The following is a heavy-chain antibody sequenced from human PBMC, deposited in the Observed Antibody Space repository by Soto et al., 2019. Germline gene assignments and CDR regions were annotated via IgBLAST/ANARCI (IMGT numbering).Heavy chain of an antibody. CDR3: ARDQSYYDILTGYYPYYYYGMDV. V-gene: IGHV3-74*01. D-gene: IGHD3-9*01. Sequence: GGSLRLSCAASGFTFSSYWMHWVRQAPGKGLVWVSRINSDGSSTSYADSVKGRFTISRDNAKNTLYLQMNSLRAEDTAVYYCARDQSYYDILTGYYPYYYYGMDVWGQGTTVTAP. CDR1: GFTFSSYW. J-gene: IGHJ6*02. CDR2: INSDGSST.